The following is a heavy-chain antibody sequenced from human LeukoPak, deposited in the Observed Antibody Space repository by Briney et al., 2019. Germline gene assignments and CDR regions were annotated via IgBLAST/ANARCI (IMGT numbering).Heavy chain of an antibody. CDR3: ARVGDYAVRD. Sequence: SQTLSLTCTVSGGSISSDNYYWSWIRLPPGKGLEWIGYIYHSGSTYYNPSLKSRVTISVDRSKNQFSLKLTSVTAADTAVYYCARVGDYAVRDWGQGTLVTVSS. CDR2: IYHSGST. CDR1: GGSISSDNYY. V-gene: IGHV4-30-2*01. D-gene: IGHD3-16*01. J-gene: IGHJ4*02.